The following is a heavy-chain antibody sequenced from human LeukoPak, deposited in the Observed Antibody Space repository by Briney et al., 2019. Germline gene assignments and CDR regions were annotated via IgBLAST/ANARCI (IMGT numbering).Heavy chain of an antibody. V-gene: IGHV1-2*02. J-gene: IGHJ4*02. Sequence: ASVKVSCKASGYTFTDYVMHWVRQAPGQGLEWVGWISPKNGEAKNAQQLQGRVTMTRDTSITTAFMELSGLTSDDTAVYYCTRGGPGTAGTESDYWGQGTLVTASS. CDR3: TRGGPGTAGTESDY. D-gene: IGHD1/OR15-1a*01. CDR2: ISPKNGEA. CDR1: GYTFTDYV.